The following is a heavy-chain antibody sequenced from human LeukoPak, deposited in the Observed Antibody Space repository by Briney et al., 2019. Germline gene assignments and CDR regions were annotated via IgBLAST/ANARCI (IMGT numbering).Heavy chain of an antibody. CDR3: GRDQSADFIDY. D-gene: IGHD2/OR15-2a*01. J-gene: IGHJ4*02. Sequence: GGSLRLSCAASGFTFSRYWMHWVRQAPGKGLVWVPRINSDGSSTSYADSVKGRFSISRDNAKNTLYLQMNSLRAEDTAVYYCGRDQSADFIDYWGQGTLVTVSS. CDR2: INSDGSST. V-gene: IGHV3-74*01. CDR1: GFTFSRYW.